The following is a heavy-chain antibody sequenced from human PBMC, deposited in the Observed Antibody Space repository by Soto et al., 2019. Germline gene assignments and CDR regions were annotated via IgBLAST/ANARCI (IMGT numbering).Heavy chain of an antibody. D-gene: IGHD2-15*01. Sequence: SETLSLTCTVSGGSISSYYWSWIRQPAGKGLEWIGRIYTSGSTNYNPSLKSRVTMSVDTSKNQFSLKLSSVTAADTAVYYCARDALVHCSGGSCYSDYYYGMDVWGQGTTVTVSS. V-gene: IGHV4-4*07. CDR2: IYTSGST. CDR1: GGSISSYY. J-gene: IGHJ6*02. CDR3: ARDALVHCSGGSCYSDYYYGMDV.